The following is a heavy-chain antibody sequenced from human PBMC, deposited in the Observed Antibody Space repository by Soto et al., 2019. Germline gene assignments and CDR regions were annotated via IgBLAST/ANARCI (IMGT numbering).Heavy chain of an antibody. D-gene: IGHD2-15*01. CDR1: GYSFTSYW. CDR3: ARLSCSWCSGVAYMDV. V-gene: IGHV5-51*01. J-gene: IGHJ6*03. Sequence: GESLKISCKGSGYSFTSYWIGWVRQMPGKGLEWMGIIYPGDSDTRYSPSFQGQVTISADKSISTAYLQWSSLKASDTAMYYCARLSCSWCSGVAYMDVWGKGTTVTVSS. CDR2: IYPGDSDT.